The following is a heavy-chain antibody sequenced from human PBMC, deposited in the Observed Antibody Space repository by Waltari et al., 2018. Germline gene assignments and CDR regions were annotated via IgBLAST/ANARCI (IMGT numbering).Heavy chain of an antibody. D-gene: IGHD3-9*01. V-gene: IGHV4-39*07. CDR2: IYYSWTT. CDR3: ARLPLNYAVDV. CDR1: GGSISSCTYY. Sequence: QLQLQESGPGLVNPSETLSLTCTFSGGSISSCTYYWGWIRQTPGKGLEVIGSIYYSWTTYHKPSLKSRITISLDTSQNQFSLKLYSVTAADTAVYYCARLPLNYAVDVWGQGTTVTVSS. J-gene: IGHJ6*02.